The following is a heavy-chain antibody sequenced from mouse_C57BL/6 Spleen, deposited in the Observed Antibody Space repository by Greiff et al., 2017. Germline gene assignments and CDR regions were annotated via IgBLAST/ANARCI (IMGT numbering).Heavy chain of an antibody. CDR1: GYSITSGYY. CDR3: ARDQGYWYFDV. V-gene: IGHV3-6*01. D-gene: IGHD3-2*02. J-gene: IGHJ1*03. Sequence: EVKVEESGPGLVKPSQSLSLTCSVTGYSITSGYYWNWIRQFPGNKLEWMGYISYDGSNNYNPSLKNRISITRDTSKNQFFLKLNSVTTEDTATYYCARDQGYWYFDVWGTGTTVTVSS. CDR2: ISYDGSN.